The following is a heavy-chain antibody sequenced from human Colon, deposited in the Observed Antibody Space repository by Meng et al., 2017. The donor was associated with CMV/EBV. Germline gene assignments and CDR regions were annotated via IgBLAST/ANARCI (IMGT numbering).Heavy chain of an antibody. CDR1: GYTFSGYY. CDR2: ISGYNGNT. CDR3: ARGYDFWNGHYDY. Sequence: ASVKVSCKASGYTFSGYYMNWVRQAPGQGLEWMGWISGYNGNTNYAQKFQGRFTMTTDTSTSTAYMELRSLRSDDTAVYYCARGYDFWNGHYDYWGQGTLVTVSS. V-gene: IGHV1-18*04. D-gene: IGHD3-3*01. J-gene: IGHJ4*02.